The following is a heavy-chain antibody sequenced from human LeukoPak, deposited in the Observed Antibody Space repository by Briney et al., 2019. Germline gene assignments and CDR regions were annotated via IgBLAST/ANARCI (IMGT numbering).Heavy chain of an antibody. CDR3: ARAKGRWLPPVA. CDR2: IIPILGIA. Sequence: GASVKVSCKASGGTFSSYAISWVRQAPGQGLEWMGRIIPILGIANYAQKFQGRVTITADKSTSTAYMELSSLRSEDTAVYYCARAKGRWLPPVAWGQGTMVTVSS. CDR1: GGTFSSYA. D-gene: IGHD5-24*01. V-gene: IGHV1-69*04. J-gene: IGHJ3*01.